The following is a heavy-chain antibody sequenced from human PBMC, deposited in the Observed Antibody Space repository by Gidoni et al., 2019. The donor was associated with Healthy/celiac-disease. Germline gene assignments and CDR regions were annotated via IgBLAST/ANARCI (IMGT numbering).Heavy chain of an antibody. CDR1: VYSSTSYW. J-gene: IGHJ5*02. CDR2: IYTGDYDT. CDR3: ARRSAARPVGGSWFDH. V-gene: IGHV5-51*01. Sequence: VQLVQSGAEGKKPAESLKISCKGSVYSSTSYWIGWVCQRPGKGMAWLGIIYTGDYDTEYSPSFQGQVTISAEESNSTAYLQWSSRKASDTAMYYCARRSAARPVGGSWFDHWGQGTLVTVSS. D-gene: IGHD6-6*01.